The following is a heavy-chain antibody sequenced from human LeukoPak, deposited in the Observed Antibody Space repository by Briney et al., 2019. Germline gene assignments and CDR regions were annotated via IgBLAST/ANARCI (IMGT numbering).Heavy chain of an antibody. CDR3: ARSYSYGSRPFFDY. V-gene: IGHV1-2*02. Sequence: VASVKVSCKASGYTFTSYYMHWVRQAPGQGLEWMGWINPNSGGTNYAQKFQGRVTMTRDTSISTAYMELSRLRSDDTAVYYCARSYSYGSRPFFDYWGQGTLVTVSS. J-gene: IGHJ4*02. D-gene: IGHD5-18*01. CDR2: INPNSGGT. CDR1: GYTFTSYY.